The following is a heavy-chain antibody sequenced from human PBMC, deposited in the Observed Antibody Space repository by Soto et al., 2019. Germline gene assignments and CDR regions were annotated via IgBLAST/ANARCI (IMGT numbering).Heavy chain of an antibody. D-gene: IGHD2-2*01. CDR2: IYPGDSDT. CDR3: ARHISTFRYYYYAMDV. V-gene: IGHV5-51*01. J-gene: IGHJ6*02. CDR1: GYTFTDYW. Sequence: GESLKISCKGSGYTFTDYWIGWVRQLPGKGLEWMGIIYPGDSDTRYSPSFQGHVTITVGKSTNTAYLQWNTLRASDTAMYYCARHISTFRYYYYAMDVWGQGTTVTVSS.